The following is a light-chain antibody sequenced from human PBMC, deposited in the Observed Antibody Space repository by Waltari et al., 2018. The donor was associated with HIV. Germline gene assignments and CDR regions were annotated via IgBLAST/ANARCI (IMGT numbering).Light chain of an antibody. CDR1: QSVSSN. CDR2: GAS. J-gene: IGKJ4*01. Sequence: EIVMTQSPATLSVSPGERATLSCRASQSVSSNLAWYQQKPGQVPRLLIYGASTRATGIPARFSGSGSGTEFTLTISSLQSEDFAVYYCQQYNFWPPLTFGGGTKVEIK. CDR3: QQYNFWPPLT. V-gene: IGKV3-15*01.